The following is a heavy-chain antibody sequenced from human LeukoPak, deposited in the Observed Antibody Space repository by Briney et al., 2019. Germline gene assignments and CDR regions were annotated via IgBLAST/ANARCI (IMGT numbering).Heavy chain of an antibody. Sequence: GESLKISCKGSGYTFTNYWIAWVRQLPGKGLECMGIIYPGDSDTRYSPSFQGQVSISADKSINTAYLQWSSLKASDTAMYYCARQGYSSSWNFDYWGQGTLVTVSS. CDR3: ARQGYSSSWNFDY. J-gene: IGHJ4*02. CDR2: IYPGDSDT. CDR1: GYTFTNYW. D-gene: IGHD6-13*01. V-gene: IGHV5-51*01.